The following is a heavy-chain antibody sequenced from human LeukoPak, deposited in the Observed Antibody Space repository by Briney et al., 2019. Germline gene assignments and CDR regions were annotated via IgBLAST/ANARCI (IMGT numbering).Heavy chain of an antibody. CDR3: APSSIARLGELSSFDY. D-gene: IGHD3-16*02. CDR2: ISSSSSYT. Sequence: PGGSLRLSCAASGFTSSDYYMSWIRQAPGKGLEWVSYISSSSSYTNYADSVKGRFTISRDNAKNSLYLQMNSLRAEDTAVYYCAPSSIARLGELSSFDYWGQGTLVTVSS. J-gene: IGHJ4*02. V-gene: IGHV3-11*06. CDR1: GFTSSDYY.